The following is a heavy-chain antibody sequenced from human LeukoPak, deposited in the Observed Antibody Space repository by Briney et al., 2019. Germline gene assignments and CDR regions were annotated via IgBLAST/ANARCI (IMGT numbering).Heavy chain of an antibody. D-gene: IGHD6-13*01. V-gene: IGHV3-23*01. Sequence: GGSLRLSCAASGFTVSSNYMSWVRQAPGKGLEWVSAISGSGGSTYYADSVKGRFTISRDNSKNTLYLQMNSLRAEDTAVYYCAHISSSWPDYWGQGTLVTVSS. CDR3: AHISSSWPDY. CDR2: ISGSGGST. CDR1: GFTVSSNY. J-gene: IGHJ4*02.